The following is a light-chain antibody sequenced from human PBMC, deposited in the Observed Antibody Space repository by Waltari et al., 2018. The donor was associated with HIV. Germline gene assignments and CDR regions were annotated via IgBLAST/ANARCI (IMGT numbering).Light chain of an antibody. CDR1: QSVSSY. V-gene: IGKV3-11*01. CDR3: QQSGSWPLT. Sequence: EIVLTQSPATLSLSPGERATLSCRASQSVSSYLAWYQQKPGQAPSLLIYDASNRATCIPARFSGSGSGTDFTLTISSLQPEDFAVYYCQQSGSWPLTFGGGTRVEIK. CDR2: DAS. J-gene: IGKJ4*01.